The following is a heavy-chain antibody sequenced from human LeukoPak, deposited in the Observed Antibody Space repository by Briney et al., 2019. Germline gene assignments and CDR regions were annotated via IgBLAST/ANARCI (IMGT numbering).Heavy chain of an antibody. D-gene: IGHD6-13*01. Sequence: SQTLSLTCTVSGASISSGDYLWSWIRQPPGMGLEWIGNIYYSGSTNYNPSLKSRVTISVDTSKNQFSLKLSSVTAADTAVYYCARGPGYSYDYWGQGTLVTVSS. CDR1: GASISSGDYL. CDR2: IYYSGST. J-gene: IGHJ4*02. CDR3: ARGPGYSYDY. V-gene: IGHV4-30-4*01.